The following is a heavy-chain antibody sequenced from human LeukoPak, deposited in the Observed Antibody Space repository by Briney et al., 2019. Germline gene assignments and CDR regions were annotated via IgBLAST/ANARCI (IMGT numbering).Heavy chain of an antibody. CDR3: ARVSIVVVPAATKWGEFDY. V-gene: IGHV3-30*03. CDR2: ISYDGSDK. Sequence: GGSLRLSCAASGFTFSSYGMHWVRQAPGKGLEWVAVISYDGSDKYYADSVKGRFTISRDNSKNTLYLQMNSLRAEDTAVYYCARVSIVVVPAATKWGEFDYWGQGTLVTVSS. CDR1: GFTFSSYG. D-gene: IGHD2-2*01. J-gene: IGHJ4*02.